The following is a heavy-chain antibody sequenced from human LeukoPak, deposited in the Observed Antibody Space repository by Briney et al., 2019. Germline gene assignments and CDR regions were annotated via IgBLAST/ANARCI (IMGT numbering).Heavy chain of an antibody. V-gene: IGHV1-2*02. CDR3: ARVALDYYDSSGHIDY. D-gene: IGHD3-22*01. J-gene: IGHJ4*02. CDR2: INPNSGGT. Sequence: ASVKVSCKASGYTFTGYYMHWVRQAPGQGLEWMGWINPNSGGTNYAQKFQGRVTMTRDTSISTAYMELSRLRSDDTAVYYCARVALDYYDSSGHIDYWGQGTLVTVSS. CDR1: GYTFTGYY.